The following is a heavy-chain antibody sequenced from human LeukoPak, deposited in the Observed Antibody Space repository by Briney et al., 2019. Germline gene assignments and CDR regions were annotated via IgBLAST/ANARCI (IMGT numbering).Heavy chain of an antibody. CDR3: AKEGGDAFGELPHY. Sequence: GGSLRLSCAASGFTFSNYGMHWVRQAPGKGLEWVAFIRSAASNEFYADSVKGRFTISRDDFENTRYLQMNSLRPEDTAVYYCAKEGGDAFGELPHYWGQGTLVIVSS. D-gene: IGHD3-10*01. V-gene: IGHV3-30*02. CDR1: GFTFSNYG. J-gene: IGHJ4*02. CDR2: IRSAASNE.